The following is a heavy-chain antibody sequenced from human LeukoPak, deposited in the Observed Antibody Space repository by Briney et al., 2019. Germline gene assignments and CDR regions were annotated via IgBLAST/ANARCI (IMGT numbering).Heavy chain of an antibody. CDR2: ISYDGSNK. CDR3: ARDRLEPAGNFDY. CDR1: GFTFSSYA. J-gene: IGHJ4*02. Sequence: PGGSLRLSCAASGFTFSSYAMHWVRQAPGKGLEWVAVISYDGSNKYYADSVKGRFTISRDNSKNTLYLQMNSLRAEDTAVYYCARDRLEPAGNFDYWGQGTLVTVSS. V-gene: IGHV3-30-3*01. D-gene: IGHD6-13*01.